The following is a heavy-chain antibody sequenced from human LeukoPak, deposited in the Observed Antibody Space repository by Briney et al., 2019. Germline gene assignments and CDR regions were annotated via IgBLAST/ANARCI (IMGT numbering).Heavy chain of an antibody. D-gene: IGHD3-3*01. J-gene: IGHJ4*02. CDR2: VHLDGRT. CDR1: GFTFSSYG. V-gene: IGHV4-4*02. CDR3: AREGGFFRPLDY. Sequence: GSLRLSCAASGFTFSSYGMNWVRQPPGKGLEWIGEVHLDGRTNYNPSLKSRLTISVDLSENHISLKLTSVTAADTAVYYCAREGGFFRPLDYSGQGTLVTVSS.